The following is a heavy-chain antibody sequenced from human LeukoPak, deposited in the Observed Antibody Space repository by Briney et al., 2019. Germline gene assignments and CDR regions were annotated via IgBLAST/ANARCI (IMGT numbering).Heavy chain of an antibody. J-gene: IGHJ4*02. CDR1: GFTFSDIW. Sequence: GGSLRLSCAASGFTFSDIWMNWVRQAPGKGLEWVASIKQDGSEKYYVDSVKGRFSISRDNAKNSLHLQMNSLRAEDTAVYYCARDHTVDGLVFDYWGQGILATVSS. CDR2: IKQDGSEK. V-gene: IGHV3-7*01. CDR3: ARDHTVDGLVFDY. D-gene: IGHD6-19*01.